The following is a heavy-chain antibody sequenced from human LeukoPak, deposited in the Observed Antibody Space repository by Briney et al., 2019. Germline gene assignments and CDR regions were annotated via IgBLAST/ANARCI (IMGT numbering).Heavy chain of an antibody. V-gene: IGHV1-2*02. J-gene: IGHJ4*02. Sequence: ASVKVSCKTSGYTFTDYYIHWVRQAPGQGLEWMGWINPNSGETNSAQKFQGRVTMTGDTSISIAYMELRRVTSDDTAVYYCARDRDYSNTERGFDYWGQGTLVTVSS. CDR1: GYTFTDYY. D-gene: IGHD4-11*01. CDR2: INPNSGET. CDR3: ARDRDYSNTERGFDY.